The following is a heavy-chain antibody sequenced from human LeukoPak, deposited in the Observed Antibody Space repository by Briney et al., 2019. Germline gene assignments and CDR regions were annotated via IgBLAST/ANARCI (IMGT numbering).Heavy chain of an antibody. J-gene: IGHJ4*02. CDR1: GVTFSSYA. CDR2: ISGSGGST. Sequence: GGSLRLSCAASGVTFSSYAMSWGRHAPGKGLEWVSAISGSGGSTYYADSVKGRFTISRDNSKNTLYLQMNSLRAEDTAVYYCAKVWGYCSSTSCAADYWGQGTLVTVSS. D-gene: IGHD2-2*01. CDR3: AKVWGYCSSTSCAADY. V-gene: IGHV3-23*01.